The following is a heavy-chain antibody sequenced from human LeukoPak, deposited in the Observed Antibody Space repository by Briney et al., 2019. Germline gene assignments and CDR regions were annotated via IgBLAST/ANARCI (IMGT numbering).Heavy chain of an antibody. D-gene: IGHD4-17*01. J-gene: IGHJ4*02. V-gene: IGHV3-48*03. Sequence: GGSLRLSCAASGVTFSGHEMNWVRQTPGKGLEWLSYISTTGSTIYYADSVKGRFTISRDNAKNSLYLQMNSLRAEDTAIYYCARADPYGDSTPDYWGQGTPVTVSS. CDR3: ARADPYGDSTPDY. CDR2: ISTTGSTI. CDR1: GVTFSGHE.